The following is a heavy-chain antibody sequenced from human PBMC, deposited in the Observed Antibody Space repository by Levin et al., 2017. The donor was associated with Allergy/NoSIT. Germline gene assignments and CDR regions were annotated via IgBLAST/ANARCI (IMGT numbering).Heavy chain of an antibody. CDR1: GFSLSTSGMC. CDR3: ARLYYYDSSGYPTTDY. Sequence: SGPTLVKPTQTLALTCTFSGFSLSTSGMCVSWIRQPPGKALEWLARIDWDDDKYYSTSLKTRLTISKDTSKNQVVLTMTNMDPVDTATYYCARLYYYDSSGYPTTDYWGQGTLVTVSS. J-gene: IGHJ4*02. D-gene: IGHD3-22*01. CDR2: IDWDDDK. V-gene: IGHV2-70*11.